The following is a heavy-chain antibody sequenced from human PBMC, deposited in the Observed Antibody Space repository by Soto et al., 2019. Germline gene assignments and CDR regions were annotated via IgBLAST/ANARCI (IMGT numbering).Heavy chain of an antibody. Sequence: SENLSLTCTVHGGSLSSYYWTWIRQPPGKGLEWIGYISYSGSTNYNPSLKSRVSISVDTSKNQFSLKLSSVTAADTAVYYCARAPGKTSNYWGQGTLVTVS. V-gene: IGHV4-59*01. CDR1: GGSLSSYY. CDR2: ISYSGST. J-gene: IGHJ4*02. D-gene: IGHD1-1*01. CDR3: ARAPGKTSNY.